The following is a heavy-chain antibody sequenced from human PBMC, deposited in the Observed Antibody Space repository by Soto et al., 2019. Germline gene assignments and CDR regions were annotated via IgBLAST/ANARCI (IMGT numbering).Heavy chain of an antibody. D-gene: IGHD3-10*01. CDR2: IKQDGREK. Sequence: PGGSLRLSCAASGFTFSNFLMTWFRQAPGKGLQWVANIKQDGREKYYVDCVKGRFTISRDNAQDSLYLQMNSLRFEDTALYLFARVAGHNTPWGTSWAPAVRYYTYYGRGGWGPGSTVTV. J-gene: IGHJ6*01. CDR3: ARVAGHNTPWGTSWAPAVRYYTYYGRGG. V-gene: IGHV3-7*03. CDR1: GFTFSNFL.